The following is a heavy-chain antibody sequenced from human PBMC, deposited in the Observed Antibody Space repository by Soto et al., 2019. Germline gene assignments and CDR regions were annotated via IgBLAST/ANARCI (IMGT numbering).Heavy chain of an antibody. D-gene: IGHD2-15*01. Sequence: QLQLQESGPGLVKPSETLSLTCTVSGGSISSSSYYWGWIRQPPGKGLEWIGSIYYSGSTYYNPSLKSRVTISVDTSKNQFSLKLSSVTAADTAVYYCARPRAGYCSGGSCRTWGWFDPWGQGTLVTVSS. CDR2: IYYSGST. J-gene: IGHJ5*02. CDR3: ARPRAGYCSGGSCRTWGWFDP. V-gene: IGHV4-39*01. CDR1: GGSISSSSYY.